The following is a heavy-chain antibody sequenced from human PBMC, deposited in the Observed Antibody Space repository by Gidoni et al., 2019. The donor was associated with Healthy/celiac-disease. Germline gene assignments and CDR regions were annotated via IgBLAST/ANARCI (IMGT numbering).Heavy chain of an antibody. CDR3: ARINDDSSGYYYLLDY. J-gene: IGHJ4*02. D-gene: IGHD3-22*01. V-gene: IGHV2-26*01. CDR2: IFSNDEK. CDR1: GFSLSTARMG. Sequence: QVTLKESGPVLVKPTETLTLTCTVSGFSLSTARMGVSWIRQPPGKALEWLAHIFSNDEKSYSTSLKSRLTISKDTSKSQVVLTMTNMDPVDTATYYCARINDDSSGYYYLLDYWGQGTLVTVSS.